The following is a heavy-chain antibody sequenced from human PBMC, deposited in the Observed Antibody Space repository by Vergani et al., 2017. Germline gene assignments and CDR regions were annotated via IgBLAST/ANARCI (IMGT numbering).Heavy chain of an antibody. CDR2: ISSSSSYI. D-gene: IGHD5-18*01. J-gene: IGHJ5*02. V-gene: IGHV3-21*01. CDR1: GFTFSACP. Sequence: EVQLLQSGGGVIQPGGSVRLSCAASGFTFSACPMTWVRQAPGKGLEWVSSISSSSSYIYYADSVKGRFTISRDNAKNSLYLQMNSLRAEDTAVYYCASGYSWGWFDPWGQGTLVTVSS. CDR3: ASGYSWGWFDP.